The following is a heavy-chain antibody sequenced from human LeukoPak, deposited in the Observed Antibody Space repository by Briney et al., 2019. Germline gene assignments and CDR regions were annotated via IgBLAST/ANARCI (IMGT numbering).Heavy chain of an antibody. V-gene: IGHV3-30-3*01. CDR2: ISYDGSNK. D-gene: IGHD2/OR15-2a*01. J-gene: IGHJ4*02. CDR3: TARGENTLL. CDR1: GFTFSSYA. Sequence: PGRSLRLSCAASGFTFSSYAMDWVRQAPGKGLEWVAVISYDGSNKYYADSVKGRFTISRDNSKNILYLQMDSLRADDTAVFYCTARGENTLLWGQGTLVTVSS.